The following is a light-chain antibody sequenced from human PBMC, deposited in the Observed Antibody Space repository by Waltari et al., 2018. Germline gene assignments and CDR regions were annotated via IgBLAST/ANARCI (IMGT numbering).Light chain of an antibody. CDR1: SSNIGSNP. CDR2: RNG. J-gene: IGLJ3*02. Sequence: QSVLTQPPSASGTPGQRVTISCSGRSSNIGSNPVFWYQHLPGTAPKRLSYRNGQRPAGVAGRFSGAKSGASAALAISGLRSEDEADYYCAVWDDSLGGWVFGGGTKVTVV. V-gene: IGLV1-47*01. CDR3: AVWDDSLGGWV.